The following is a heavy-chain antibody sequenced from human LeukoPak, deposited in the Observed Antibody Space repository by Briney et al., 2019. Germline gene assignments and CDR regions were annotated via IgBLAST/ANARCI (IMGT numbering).Heavy chain of an antibody. J-gene: IGHJ4*02. Sequence: GASVKVSCKVSGYTLTELSMHWVRQAPGKGLEWMGGFDPEDGETIYAQKFQGRVTMTEDTSTDTAYMELSSLRSEDTAVYYCATVGPHNEWELTDWGQGTLATVSS. V-gene: IGHV1-24*01. CDR3: ATVGPHNEWELTD. CDR2: FDPEDGET. CDR1: GYTLTELS. D-gene: IGHD1-26*01.